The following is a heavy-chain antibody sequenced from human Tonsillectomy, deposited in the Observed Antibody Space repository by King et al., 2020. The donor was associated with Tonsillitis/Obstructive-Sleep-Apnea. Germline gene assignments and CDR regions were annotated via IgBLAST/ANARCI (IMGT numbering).Heavy chain of an antibody. CDR1: GGTFSSYA. V-gene: IGHV1-69*01. CDR2: IIPIFGTA. CDR3: ARHNRLELPLFDY. D-gene: IGHD1-1*01. J-gene: IGHJ4*02. Sequence: VQLVESGAEVKKPGSSVKVSCKASGGTFSSYAISWVRQAPGQGLEWMGGIIPIFGTANYAQKFQGRVTITADESTSTAYMELSSLKSEDTAVYYCARHNRLELPLFDYWGQGTLVTVSS.